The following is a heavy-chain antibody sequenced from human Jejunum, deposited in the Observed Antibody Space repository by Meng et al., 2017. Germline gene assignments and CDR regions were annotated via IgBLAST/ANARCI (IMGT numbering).Heavy chain of an antibody. Sequence: QVQLVQSAAEVKKPGASAKVSCRASGYTFISYVITWVRQAPGQGLEWMGWISANNGYTNLAQKFQGRVTMTTDTSTSTAYMDLRSLRSDDTAVYYCARLGGAALIDYWGQGTLVTVSS. J-gene: IGHJ4*02. CDR2: ISANNGYT. CDR1: GYTFISYV. V-gene: IGHV1-18*01. D-gene: IGHD3-16*01. CDR3: ARLGGAALIDY.